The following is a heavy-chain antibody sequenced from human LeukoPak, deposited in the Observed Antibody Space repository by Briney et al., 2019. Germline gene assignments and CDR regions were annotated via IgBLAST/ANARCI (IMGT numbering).Heavy chain of an antibody. V-gene: IGHV4-59*01. CDR1: GGSISSYY. CDR3: ARDGVSFESGDYVSGFDY. CDR2: IYYSGST. Sequence: PSETLSLTCTVSGGSISSYYWSWIRQPPGKRLEWIGYIYYSGSTNYNPSLKSRVTISVDTSKNQFSLKLSSVTAADTAVYYCARDGVSFESGDYVSGFDYWGQGTLVTVSS. D-gene: IGHD4-17*01. J-gene: IGHJ4*02.